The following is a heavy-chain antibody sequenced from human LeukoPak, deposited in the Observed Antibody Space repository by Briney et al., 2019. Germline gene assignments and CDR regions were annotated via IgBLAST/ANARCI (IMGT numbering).Heavy chain of an antibody. CDR1: GVSISSSTYS. D-gene: IGHD2-15*01. J-gene: IGHJ4*02. CDR3: ASRGRVAATDY. Sequence: SETLSLTCTVSGVSISSSTYSWSWLRQPPGKGLEWIGEINHSGSTNYSPSLKSRVTISVDTSKNQFSLKLSSVTAADTAVYYCASRGRVAATDYWGQGTLVTVSS. CDR2: INHSGST. V-gene: IGHV4-39*07.